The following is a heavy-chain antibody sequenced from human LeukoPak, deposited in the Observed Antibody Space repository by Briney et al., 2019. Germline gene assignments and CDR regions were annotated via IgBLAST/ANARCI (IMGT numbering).Heavy chain of an antibody. CDR2: ASGSGGST. Sequence: GGSLRLSCAASGFTFSSYAMTWVRQAPGKGLEWVSGASGSGGSTYHADSVKGRFTISRDNSKNTLFLQMNSLRAEDTAVYYCAKAHTSYFDSWGQGTLVTVPS. V-gene: IGHV3-23*01. CDR1: GFTFSSYA. CDR3: AKAHTSYFDS. J-gene: IGHJ4*02.